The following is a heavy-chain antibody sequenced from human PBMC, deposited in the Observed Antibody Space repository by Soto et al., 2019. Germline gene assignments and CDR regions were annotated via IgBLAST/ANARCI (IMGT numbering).Heavy chain of an antibody. Sequence: PSETLSLTCTVSGVSVSSGSYYWSWIRQPPGKGLEWIGYIYYSGSTNYNPSLKSRGTISVDTSKNQFSLKLSSVTAADTAVYYRARAPTWELHNLFDYWGQGTLVTVSS. CDR1: GVSVSSGSYY. CDR3: ARAPTWELHNLFDY. J-gene: IGHJ4*02. D-gene: IGHD1-26*01. V-gene: IGHV4-61*01. CDR2: IYYSGST.